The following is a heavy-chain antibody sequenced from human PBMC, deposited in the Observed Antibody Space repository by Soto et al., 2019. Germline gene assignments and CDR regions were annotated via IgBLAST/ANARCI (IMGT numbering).Heavy chain of an antibody. CDR1: GGTFSSYA. V-gene: IGHV1-69*06. J-gene: IGHJ4*02. Sequence: AASVKVSCKASGGTFSSYAISWVRQAPGQGLEWMGGIIPIFGTANYAQKFQGRVTITADKSTSTAYMELTSLRSEDTAVYYCARDTGDGTFDFWGQGTLVTVSS. CDR2: IIPIFGTA. D-gene: IGHD7-27*01. CDR3: ARDTGDGTFDF.